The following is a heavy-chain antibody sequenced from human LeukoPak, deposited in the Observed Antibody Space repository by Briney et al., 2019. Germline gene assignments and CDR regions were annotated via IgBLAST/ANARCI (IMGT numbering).Heavy chain of an antibody. CDR1: GYTCTSYG. V-gene: IGHV1-18*01. D-gene: IGHD2-15*01. CDR2: IHAYNGNT. CDR3: ARGYCSDSSCYEPFDY. Sequence: GASVKVSCKASGYTCTSYGISWVRQAPGQGLEWMGWIHAYNGNTNYAQKPQGRVTMTTDTSTTTAHMELRSLRSDDTAVYYCARGYCSDSSCYEPFDYWGQGTLVTVSS. J-gene: IGHJ4*02.